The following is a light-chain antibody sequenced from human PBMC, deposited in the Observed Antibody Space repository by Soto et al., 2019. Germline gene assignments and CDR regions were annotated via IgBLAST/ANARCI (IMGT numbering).Light chain of an antibody. J-gene: IGKJ1*01. CDR3: QQYGSSPWT. Sequence: EIVLTQSPGTLSLSPGERATLSCRASPSVSSSYLAWYQQKPGQAPRLLIYGASSRATGIPDRFSGSGSETDFTLTISRLEPEDFAVYYCQQYGSSPWTFGQGTKVEIK. CDR1: PSVSSSY. CDR2: GAS. V-gene: IGKV3-20*01.